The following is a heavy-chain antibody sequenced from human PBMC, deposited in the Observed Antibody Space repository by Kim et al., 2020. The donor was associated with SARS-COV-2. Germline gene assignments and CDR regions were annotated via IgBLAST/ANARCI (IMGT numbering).Heavy chain of an antibody. CDR1: GGSITSRTYY. D-gene: IGHD1-1*01. J-gene: IGHJ4*02. CDR2: VSYSGGN. V-gene: IGHV4-39*01. CDR3: ARHASSRYYFDY. Sequence: SETLSLTCTVSGGSITSRTYYWTWIRQPPGKGLEWIGSVSYSGGNYYDKCRITLSLDAPKNEFSLKLTSVTAADTAVYFCARHASSRYYFDYWGQGALVTVSS.